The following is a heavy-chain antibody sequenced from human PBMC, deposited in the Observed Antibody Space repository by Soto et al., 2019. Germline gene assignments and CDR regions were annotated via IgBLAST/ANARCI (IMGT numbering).Heavy chain of an antibody. CDR1: GFTFRDYT. Sequence: GGSLRLSCTGSGFTFRDYTMSWFRQAPGKGLEWVGFIRSKAYGGTTEYAASVKDRFTISRDDSQSIANLQMNSLKTEDTAVFYCTRDAISPNWGQGTLVTVSS. CDR3: TRDAISPN. V-gene: IGHV3-49*03. D-gene: IGHD3-9*01. J-gene: IGHJ4*02. CDR2: IRSKAYGGTT.